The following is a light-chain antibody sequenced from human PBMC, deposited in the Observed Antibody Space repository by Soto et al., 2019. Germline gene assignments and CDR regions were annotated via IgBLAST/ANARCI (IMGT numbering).Light chain of an antibody. CDR1: SSDVGAYDH. J-gene: IGLJ3*02. Sequence: SALTQPRSVSGSPGQSVTISCTGTSSDVGAYDHVSWYQQHPGKAPKLIIYDVTKRPSGVPDRFSGSKSGNTASLTISGLQGEEEADYYCCSYAGKSTWVFGGGTKLTVL. V-gene: IGLV2-11*01. CDR3: CSYAGKSTWV. CDR2: DVT.